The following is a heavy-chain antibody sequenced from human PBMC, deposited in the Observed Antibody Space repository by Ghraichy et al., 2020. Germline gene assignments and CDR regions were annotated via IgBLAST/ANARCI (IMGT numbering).Heavy chain of an antibody. D-gene: IGHD3-16*02. V-gene: IGHV3-64D*06. Sequence: GGSLRLSCSASGFTFSSYAMHWVRQAPGKGLEYVSGIRSNGENTYYADSVKGRFTISRDNSKTTVDLQMSSLRVEDTAVYYCVKEGISMISFGGLIVGAFDYWGQGTLVTVSS. CDR1: GFTFSSYA. CDR2: IRSNGENT. CDR3: VKEGISMISFGGLIVGAFDY. J-gene: IGHJ4*02.